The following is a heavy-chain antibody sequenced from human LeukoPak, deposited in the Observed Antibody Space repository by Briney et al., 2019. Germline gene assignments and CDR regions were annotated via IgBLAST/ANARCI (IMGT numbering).Heavy chain of an antibody. CDR3: AREDYGDYEAQP. D-gene: IGHD4-17*01. J-gene: IGHJ5*02. Sequence: GASVKVSCKASGGTFSSYAISWVRQAPGQGLEWMGGIIPIFGTANYARKFQGRVTITADESTSTAYMELSSLRSEDTAVYYCAREDYGDYEAQPWGQGTLVTVSS. CDR2: IIPIFGTA. CDR1: GGTFSSYA. V-gene: IGHV1-69*13.